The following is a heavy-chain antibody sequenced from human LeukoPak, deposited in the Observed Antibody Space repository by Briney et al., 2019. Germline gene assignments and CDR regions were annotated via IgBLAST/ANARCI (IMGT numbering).Heavy chain of an antibody. Sequence: GGSLRLSCAASGFTFSSYWMSWVRQAPGKGLEWVANIKQDGSEKYYVDSVKGRFTISRDNAKNSLYLQMNSLRAEDTAVYYCARDRRGIVLMVYAILGYWGQGTLVTVSS. V-gene: IGHV3-7*01. CDR3: ARDRRGIVLMVYAILGY. CDR2: IKQDGSEK. J-gene: IGHJ4*02. CDR1: GFTFSSYW. D-gene: IGHD2-8*01.